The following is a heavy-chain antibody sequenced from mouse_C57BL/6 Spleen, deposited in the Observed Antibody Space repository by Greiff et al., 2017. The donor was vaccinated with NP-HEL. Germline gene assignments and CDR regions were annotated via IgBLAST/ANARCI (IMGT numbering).Heavy chain of an antibody. D-gene: IGHD1-1*01. Sequence: QVQLQQPGAELVKPGASVKLSCKASGYTFTSYWMHWVKQRPGQGLEWIGMIHPNSGSTNYNEKFKSKATLTVDKSSSTAYMQLSSLTSEDSAVYYCARSGYYGSSYLNCWGQGTSVTVSS. CDR3: ARSGYYGSSYLNC. J-gene: IGHJ4*01. CDR2: IHPNSGST. CDR1: GYTFTSYW. V-gene: IGHV1-64*01.